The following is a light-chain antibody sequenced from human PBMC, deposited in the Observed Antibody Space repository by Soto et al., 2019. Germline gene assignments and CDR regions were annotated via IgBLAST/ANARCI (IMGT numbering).Light chain of an antibody. Sequence: DVQMTQSPSTLSASVGDRVTITCRASQSINIWLAWYQQKPGRAPNLLIYKASSLQSGVPSRFSGSGSGTEFTLTISSLQPDDFATYYCQHYNSYSEAFGQGTKVDIK. CDR1: QSINIW. J-gene: IGKJ1*01. V-gene: IGKV1-5*03. CDR2: KAS. CDR3: QHYNSYSEA.